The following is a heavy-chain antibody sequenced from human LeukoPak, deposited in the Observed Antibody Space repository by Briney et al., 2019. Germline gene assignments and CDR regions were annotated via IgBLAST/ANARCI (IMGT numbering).Heavy chain of an antibody. CDR2: IYTSGST. CDR3: ASITFGGVLDY. V-gene: IGHV4-61*02. J-gene: IGHJ4*02. Sequence: SETLSLTCTVSGGSISSGSYYWSWIRQPAGKGLEWIGRIYTSGSTNYNPSLKSRVTISVDTSKNQFSLNLSSVTAADTTVYYCASITFGGVLDYWGQGTLVTVSS. CDR1: GGSISSGSYY. D-gene: IGHD3-16*01.